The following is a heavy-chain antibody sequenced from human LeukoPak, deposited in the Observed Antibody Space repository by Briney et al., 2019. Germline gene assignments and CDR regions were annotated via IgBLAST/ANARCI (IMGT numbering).Heavy chain of an antibody. D-gene: IGHD2-21*02. Sequence: SETLSLTCTVSGDSMNSYYWSWIRQPAGKGLEWIGRIYTSGSTNYNPSLKSRVTMSVDTSKNQFSLKLSSVTAADTAVYYCAREAYCGGDCYYLFDYWGQGALVTVSS. CDR2: IYTSGST. CDR3: AREAYCGGDCYYLFDY. J-gene: IGHJ4*02. V-gene: IGHV4-4*07. CDR1: GDSMNSYY.